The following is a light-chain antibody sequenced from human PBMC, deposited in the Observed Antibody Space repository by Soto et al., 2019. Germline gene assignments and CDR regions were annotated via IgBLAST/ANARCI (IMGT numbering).Light chain of an antibody. CDR3: ASWDDSLSIWV. CDR1: SANLARNS. V-gene: IGLV1-44*01. Sequence: QPVLTQPPSASGNPGQRVTISCSGSSANLARNSVNWYQQFPGTAPKLLIHKTDQRPSGVPDRFSGSKSGTSASLAITGLQSEDEGHYYCASWDDSLSIWVFGGGTKLTVL. J-gene: IGLJ3*02. CDR2: KTD.